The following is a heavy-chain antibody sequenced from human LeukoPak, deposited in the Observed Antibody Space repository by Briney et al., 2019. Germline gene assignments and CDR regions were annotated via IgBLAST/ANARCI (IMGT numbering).Heavy chain of an antibody. Sequence: PGGSLRLSCAASGITLSYHGMSWVRQAPGKGLEWVSTIIGSGDSTYYADSVKGRFTISRDNSKNTLYLQMNSLRAEDTAVYYCARKYYYSSGSFSPLENRGQGTLVTVSS. J-gene: IGHJ4*02. CDR2: IIGSGDST. D-gene: IGHD3-10*01. CDR1: GITLSYHG. CDR3: ARKYYYSSGSFSPLEN. V-gene: IGHV3-23*01.